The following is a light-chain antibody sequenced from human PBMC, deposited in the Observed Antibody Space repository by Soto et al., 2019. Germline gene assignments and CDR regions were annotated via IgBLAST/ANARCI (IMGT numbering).Light chain of an antibody. CDR1: QSISHW. V-gene: IGKV1-5*01. Sequence: DIQMTQAPSTLSASIGDRVIITCRASQSISHWLAWYQQKPGKAPKLLISDASILESGVPSRFSGSTSGTEFTLTISSLQPEDFATYYCQQLNSYPITFGQGTRLEIK. J-gene: IGKJ5*01. CDR3: QQLNSYPIT. CDR2: DAS.